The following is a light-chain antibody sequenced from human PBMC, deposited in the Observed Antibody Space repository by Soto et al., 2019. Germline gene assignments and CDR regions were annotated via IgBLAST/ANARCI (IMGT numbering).Light chain of an antibody. CDR3: QQYDNLPPFT. V-gene: IGKV1-33*01. CDR2: DAS. J-gene: IGKJ3*01. CDR1: QDISNY. Sequence: DIQMTQSPSSLSASVGDRVTITCQASQDISNYSNWYQQKPGKAPKLLIYDASNLETGVPSRFSGSGSGTDFTFTISSLQPGDIATYYCQQYDNLPPFTFGPGTKVDIK.